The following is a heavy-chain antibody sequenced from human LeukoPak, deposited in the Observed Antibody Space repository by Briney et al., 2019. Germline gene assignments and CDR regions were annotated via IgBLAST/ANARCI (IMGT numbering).Heavy chain of an antibody. V-gene: IGHV3-53*01. D-gene: IGHD4-17*01. CDR1: AFTVSSNY. CDR3: AREGVYGDYL. J-gene: IGHJ4*02. CDR2: IYSGGST. Sequence: GGSLTLSCAASAFTVSSNYMSWVRQAPGKGLEWVSVIYSGGSTYYADSVKGRFTISRDNSKNTLYLQMNSLRAEDAAVYYCAREGVYGDYLWGQGTLVTVSS.